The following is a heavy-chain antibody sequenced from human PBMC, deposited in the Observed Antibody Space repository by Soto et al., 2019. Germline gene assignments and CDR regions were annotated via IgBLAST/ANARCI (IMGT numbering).Heavy chain of an antibody. Sequence: EVQLLESGGGLVQPGGSLRLSCAASGFTFSSYAMSWVRQAPGKGLEWVSSISGSGSSTHYADSVKGRFTISRDNYKSRLYLQMNSLRAEDTAVYYCATRGYCLRPSCLADYYAMDVWGQGTTVTVSS. V-gene: IGHV3-23*01. J-gene: IGHJ6*02. D-gene: IGHD2-2*01. CDR2: ISGSGSST. CDR3: ATRGYCLRPSCLADYYAMDV. CDR1: GFTFSSYA.